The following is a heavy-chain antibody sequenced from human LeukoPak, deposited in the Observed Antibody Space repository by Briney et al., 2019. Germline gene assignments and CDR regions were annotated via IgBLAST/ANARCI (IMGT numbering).Heavy chain of an antibody. D-gene: IGHD3-22*01. CDR1: GGSISSFNW. CDR3: ARAKLGSSGIIDN. CDR2: IHQSGST. J-gene: IGHJ4*02. V-gene: IGHV4-4*02. Sequence: SGTLSLTCAVSGGSISSFNWWSWVRQSPGKGLQWIGEIHQSGSTNYSPSLKSRVTISVDKSKTQFSLKLRSVTAADTAVYYCARAKLGSSGIIDNWGQGTLVTVSS.